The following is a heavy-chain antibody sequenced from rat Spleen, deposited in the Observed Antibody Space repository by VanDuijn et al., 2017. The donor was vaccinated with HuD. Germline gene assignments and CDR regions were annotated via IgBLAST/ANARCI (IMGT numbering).Heavy chain of an antibody. CDR1: GYSITSNY. D-gene: IGHD1-4*01. V-gene: IGHV3-1*01. Sequence: EVQLQESGPGLVKPSQSLSLTCSVTGYSITSNYWGWIRKFPGNKMEWMGYIDFSGSTGYNPSLKSRISITRDTSKNQFFLQLNSVTTEDTATYYCARYTTRVYGYVMDAWGQGASVTVSS. CDR2: IDFSGST. J-gene: IGHJ4*01. CDR3: ARYTTRVYGYVMDA.